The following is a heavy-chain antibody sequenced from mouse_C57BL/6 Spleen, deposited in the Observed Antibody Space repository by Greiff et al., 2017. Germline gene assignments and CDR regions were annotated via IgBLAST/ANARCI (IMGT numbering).Heavy chain of an antibody. CDR2: IYPGSGNT. CDR3: ARDYYGSSSRALYAMDY. Sequence: VQLQESGAELVRPGASVKLSCKASGYTFTDYYINWVKQRPGQGLEWIARIYPGSGNTYYNEKFKGQATLTAEKSSSTAYMQLSSLTSEDSAVYFCARDYYGSSSRALYAMDYWGQGTSVTVSS. D-gene: IGHD1-1*01. CDR1: GYTFTDYY. V-gene: IGHV1-76*01. J-gene: IGHJ4*01.